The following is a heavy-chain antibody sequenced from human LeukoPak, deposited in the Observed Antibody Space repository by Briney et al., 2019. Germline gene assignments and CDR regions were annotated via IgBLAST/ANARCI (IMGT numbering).Heavy chain of an antibody. CDR2: IKHDGSEK. D-gene: IGHD5/OR15-5a*01. V-gene: IGHV3-7*04. Sequence: GGSLRLSCAVSGFTFSTYWMSWVRQAPGKGLEWVANIKHDGSEKYSVDSAKGRFTISRDNAKNSLYLQMNSLRAEDTAVYYCARGAHSSVWEYFFYYMDVWGKGTTVIVSS. CDR1: GFTFSTYW. CDR3: ARGAHSSVWEYFFYYMDV. J-gene: IGHJ6*03.